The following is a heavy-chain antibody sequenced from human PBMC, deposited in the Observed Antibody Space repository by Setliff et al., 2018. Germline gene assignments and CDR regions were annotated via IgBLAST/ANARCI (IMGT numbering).Heavy chain of an antibody. Sequence: SETLSLTCTVSGDSINSNNYYWGWIRQPPGKGLEWIVTIYYRGSTYYSPSLKSRVTISLDTSRNQFSLKVTSVTAADTAVYYCARLPLTGGWYDYWGQGTLVTVSS. CDR1: GDSINSNNYY. V-gene: IGHV4-39*01. D-gene: IGHD6-19*01. J-gene: IGHJ4*02. CDR3: ARLPLTGGWYDY. CDR2: IYYRGST.